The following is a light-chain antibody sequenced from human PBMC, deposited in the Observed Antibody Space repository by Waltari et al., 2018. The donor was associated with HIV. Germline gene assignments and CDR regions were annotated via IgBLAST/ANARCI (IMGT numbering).Light chain of an antibody. J-gene: IGKJ1*01. CDR1: QSVLHRSNNKNY. CDR2: WAS. Sequence: DIVMTQSPDSLVVSLGERATIKCKSSQSVLHRSNNKNYLAWYQQKPGQPPKVLIYWASSRQPGGPDRFSGSGAGTDFSLTISSLQAEDVAVYYCQQDYETPPWTFGQGTKVEVK. V-gene: IGKV4-1*01. CDR3: QQDYETPPWT.